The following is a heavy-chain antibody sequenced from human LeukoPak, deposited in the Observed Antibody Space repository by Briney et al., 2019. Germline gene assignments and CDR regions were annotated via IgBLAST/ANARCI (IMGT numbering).Heavy chain of an antibody. Sequence: HPGGSLRLSCAASGFTFTTNAMSWVRQAPGKWLEWVSAISGCGRSTYYADSVKGRFTISRDNSKNTLYLQMNGLRADDTAVYYCAKDPYDILTDTIWAYFDYWGQGTLLTVSS. D-gene: IGHD3-9*01. CDR3: AKDPYDILTDTIWAYFDY. J-gene: IGHJ4*02. V-gene: IGHV3-23*01. CDR2: ISGCGRST. CDR1: GFTFTTNA.